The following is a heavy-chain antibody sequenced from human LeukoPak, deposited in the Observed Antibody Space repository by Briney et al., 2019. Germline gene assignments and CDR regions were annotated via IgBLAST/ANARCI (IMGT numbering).Heavy chain of an antibody. CDR1: GYTFTSYD. CDR2: MNPNSGNT. V-gene: IGHV1-8*01. CDR3: ARGYDILTGYYSPDY. D-gene: IGHD3-9*01. J-gene: IGHJ4*02. Sequence: ASVKVSCTASGYTFTSYDINWVRQATGQGLEWMGWMNPNSGNTGYAQKFQGRVTMTRNTSISTAYMELSSLRSEDTAVYYCARGYDILTGYYSPDYWGQGTLVTVSS.